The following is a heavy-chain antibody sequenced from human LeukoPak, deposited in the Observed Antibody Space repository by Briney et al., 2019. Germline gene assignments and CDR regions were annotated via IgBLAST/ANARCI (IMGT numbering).Heavy chain of an antibody. CDR1: GGSFSGYY. V-gene: IGHV4-34*01. D-gene: IGHD2-15*01. CDR3: ASHGGYCSGGSCYNY. Sequence: PSETLSLTCAVYGGSFSGYYWSWIRQPPGKGLEWIGEINHSGSTNYNPSLKSRVTVSVDTSKNQLSLKLSSVTAADTAVYYCASHGGYCSGGSCYNYWGQGTLVTVSS. CDR2: INHSGST. J-gene: IGHJ4*02.